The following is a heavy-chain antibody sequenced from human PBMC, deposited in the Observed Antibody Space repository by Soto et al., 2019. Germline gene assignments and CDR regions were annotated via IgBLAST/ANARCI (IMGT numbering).Heavy chain of an antibody. CDR2: IYYSGST. D-gene: IGHD3-3*01. CDR1: GGSISSGGYY. Sequence: SETLSLTCTVSGGSISSGGYYWSWIRQHPGKGLEWIGYIYYSGSTYYNPSLKSRVTISVDTSKNQFSLKLSSVTAADTAVYYCARAQGXRHYDFWSGYSYYGMDVWGQGTTVTVSS. CDR3: ARAQGXRHYDFWSGYSYYGMDV. V-gene: IGHV4-31*03. J-gene: IGHJ6*02.